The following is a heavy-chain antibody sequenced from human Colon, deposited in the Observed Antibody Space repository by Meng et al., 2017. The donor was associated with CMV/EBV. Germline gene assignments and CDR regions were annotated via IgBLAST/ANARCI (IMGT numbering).Heavy chain of an antibody. CDR1: GFTVTTSW. CDR3: ARETVTTSAYDF. D-gene: IGHD6-25*01. CDR2: INGNGISV. J-gene: IGHJ4*02. V-gene: IGHV3-74*01. Sequence: GGSLSLSCAASGFTVTTSWMHWVRQAPGKGLDWVARINGNGISVSYADSVKGRFTISRDNAKSVVYLEMNSLTAEDTALYYCARETVTTSAYDFWGRGTLVTVSS.